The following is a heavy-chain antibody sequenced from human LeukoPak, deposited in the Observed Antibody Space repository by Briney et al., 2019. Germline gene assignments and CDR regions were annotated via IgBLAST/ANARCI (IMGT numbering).Heavy chain of an antibody. CDR1: GFTFNNFG. CDR3: ARDGSGSLSV. Sequence: GGSLRLSCAASGFTFNNFGMHWVRQAPGEGLEWVAFIGYDGGIKYNADSVKGRFTISRDTSKNTLYLQMNSLGPEDTAVYYCARDGSGSLSVWGRGTLVTVTS. CDR2: IGYDGGIK. D-gene: IGHD1-26*01. J-gene: IGHJ4*02. V-gene: IGHV3-30*02.